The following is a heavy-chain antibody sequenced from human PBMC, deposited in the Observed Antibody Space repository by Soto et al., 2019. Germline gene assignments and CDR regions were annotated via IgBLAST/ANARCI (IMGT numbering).Heavy chain of an antibody. Sequence: GGSLILSCAASGFTLTNAWVNWVRQIPGKGLEWVALIKSKRNGGTTDYAAPVKGRFTISTDDSENTLHLQMNSLKTEDTAVYYCATEISGAFYIWGQGTLVT. CDR1: GFTLTNAW. CDR3: ATEISGAFYI. D-gene: IGHD3-10*01. J-gene: IGHJ3*02. CDR2: IKSKRNGGTT. V-gene: IGHV3-15*07.